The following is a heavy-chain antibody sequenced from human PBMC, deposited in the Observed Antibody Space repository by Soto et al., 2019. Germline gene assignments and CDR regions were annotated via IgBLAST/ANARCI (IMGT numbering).Heavy chain of an antibody. Sequence: PGESLKISCKVSGYYFINFWISWVRQMPGKGLDWMGRIDPSDSYTDYSPSFRGRVTISVDKSIGTAYLQWSTLEASDTATYYCARLSSPYWYFDLWGRGTRVTSPQ. CDR2: IDPSDSYT. V-gene: IGHV5-10-1*01. CDR3: ARLSSPYWYFDL. J-gene: IGHJ2*01. CDR1: GYYFINFW.